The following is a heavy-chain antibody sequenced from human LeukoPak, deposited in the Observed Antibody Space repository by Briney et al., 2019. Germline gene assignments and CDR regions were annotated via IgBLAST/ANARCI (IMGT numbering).Heavy chain of an antibody. CDR3: AKAGDCSSTSCPMGN. CDR1: GFAFSDYA. J-gene: IGHJ4*02. Sequence: GGSLRLSCATSGFAFSDYAMTWVRQAPGKGLAWVSVITNNGGGTYYADSVKGRFTISRDNSKNTLYLQMNSLRAEDTAVYYCAKAGDCSSTSCPMGNWGQGTLVTVSS. V-gene: IGHV3-23*01. CDR2: ITNNGGGT. D-gene: IGHD2-2*01.